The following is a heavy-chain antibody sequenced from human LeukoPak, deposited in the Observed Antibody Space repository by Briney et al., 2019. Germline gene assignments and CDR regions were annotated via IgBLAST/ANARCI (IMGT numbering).Heavy chain of an antibody. Sequence: ASVKVSCKASGYTFTGYYMHWVRQAPGQGLEWMGWINPNSGGTNYAQKFQGRVTMTRDTSISTAYMELSRLRSDDTAVYYCARDLGYPVPASLPDYWGQGTLVTVS. CDR2: INPNSGGT. V-gene: IGHV1-2*02. CDR1: GYTFTGYY. D-gene: IGHD2-2*01. J-gene: IGHJ4*02. CDR3: ARDLGYPVPASLPDY.